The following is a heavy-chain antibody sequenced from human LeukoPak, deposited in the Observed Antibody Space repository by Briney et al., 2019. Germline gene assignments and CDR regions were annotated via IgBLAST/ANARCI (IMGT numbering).Heavy chain of an antibody. CDR2: ISGSGGST. J-gene: IGHJ6*03. CDR3: AKEAIAVEYNSYSIDV. Sequence: PGGSLRLSCAASGFTFSSYAMSWVRQAPGKGLEWVSAISGSGGSTYYADSVKGRFTISRDNSKNTLYLQMNSLSAEDTAVYYCAKEAIAVEYNSYSIDVWGKGTTVTVSS. D-gene: IGHD4-23*01. CDR1: GFTFSSYA. V-gene: IGHV3-23*01.